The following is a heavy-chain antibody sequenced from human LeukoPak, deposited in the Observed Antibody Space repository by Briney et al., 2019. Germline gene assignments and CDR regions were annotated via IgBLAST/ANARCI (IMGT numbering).Heavy chain of an antibody. CDR2: ISISGATM. CDR3: ARGDDSSSYPVL. Sequence: GGSLRLSCAASGFTFSGYEMNWVRQAPGKGLEWISYISISGATMLYADSVKGRFTISRDNSRTPLHLQMNSLRAEDTAVYYCARGDDSSSYPVLWGLGTLVTVSS. CDR1: GFTFSGYE. D-gene: IGHD3-22*01. J-gene: IGHJ4*02. V-gene: IGHV3-48*03.